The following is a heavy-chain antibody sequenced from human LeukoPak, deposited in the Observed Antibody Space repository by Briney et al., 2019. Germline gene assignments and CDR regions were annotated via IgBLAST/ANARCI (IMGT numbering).Heavy chain of an antibody. J-gene: IGHJ4*02. CDR1: GFTFSSYS. V-gene: IGHV3-21*01. CDR2: ISSSSSYI. D-gene: IGHD3-3*01. CDR3: TTYDFWSGYYDY. Sequence: PGGSLRLSCAASGFTFSSYSMSWVRQAPGKGLEWVSSISSSSSYIYYADSVKGRFTISRDNAKNSLYLQMNSLRAEDTAVYYRTTYDFWSGYYDYWGQGTLVTVSS.